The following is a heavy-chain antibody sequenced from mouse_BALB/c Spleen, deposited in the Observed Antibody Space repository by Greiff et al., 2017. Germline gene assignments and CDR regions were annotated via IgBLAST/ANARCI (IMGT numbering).Heavy chain of an antibody. CDR1: GFNIKDTY. V-gene: IGHV14-3*02. J-gene: IGHJ4*01. CDR3: ARLIYYYGSNYAMDY. D-gene: IGHD1-1*01. CDR2: IDPANGNT. Sequence: EVMLVESGAELVKPGASVKLSCTASGFNIKDTYMHWVKQRPEQGLEWIGRIDPANGNTKYDPKFQGKATITADTSSNTAYLQLSSLTSEDTAVYYCARLIYYYGSNYAMDYWGQGTSVTVSS.